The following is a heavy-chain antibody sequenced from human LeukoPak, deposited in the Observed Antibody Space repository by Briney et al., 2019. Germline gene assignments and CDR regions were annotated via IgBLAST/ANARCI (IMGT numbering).Heavy chain of an antibody. CDR2: IKHRGRS. D-gene: IGHD2-15*01. CDR3: ARVVGATSIDY. V-gene: IGHV4-38-2*02. J-gene: IGHJ4*02. CDR1: GSSISSDYY. Sequence: SGTLSLTCSVSGSSISSDYYWGWVRQPPGKGLEWIGSIKHRGRSYYNPSLKSRVTISVDTSKNQFSLQLSSVTAADTAVYYCARVVGATSIDYWGRGILVTVSS.